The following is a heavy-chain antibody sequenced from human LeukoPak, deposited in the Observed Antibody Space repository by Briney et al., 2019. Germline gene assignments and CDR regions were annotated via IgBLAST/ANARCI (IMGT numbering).Heavy chain of an antibody. J-gene: IGHJ1*01. D-gene: IGHD5-12*01. Sequence: ASVKVSCKASGYTFVGYYLHWVRQAPGQGLEWMAWIDPYTGNTHYAQKFQGRITVTRDTSISTTYMELSWRTSDDTALYYCAREYSASEHWGQGTLVTVSS. CDR1: GYTFVGYY. CDR3: AREYSASEH. V-gene: IGHV1-2*02. CDR2: IDPYTGNT.